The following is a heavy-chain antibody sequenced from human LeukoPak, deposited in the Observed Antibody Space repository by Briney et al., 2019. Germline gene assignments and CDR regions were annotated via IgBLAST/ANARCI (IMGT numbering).Heavy chain of an antibody. CDR3: TRGHTVMITFGGVTSDY. J-gene: IGHJ4*02. D-gene: IGHD3-16*01. CDR2: IRSKAYGGTT. CDR1: GFTFGDYA. Sequence: PGGSLRLSCTASGFTFGDYAMSWFRQAPGKGLEWVGFIRSKAYGGTTEYAASVKGRFTISRDDSKGIAYLQMNSLKTEDTAVYYCTRGHTVMITFGGVTSDYWGQGTLVTVSS. V-gene: IGHV3-49*03.